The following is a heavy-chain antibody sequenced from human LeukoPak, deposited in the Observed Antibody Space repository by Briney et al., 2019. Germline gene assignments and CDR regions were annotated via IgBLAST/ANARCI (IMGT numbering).Heavy chain of an antibody. Sequence: GGSLRLSCAASGFTFSSYAMHWVRQAPGKGLEWVAVISYDGSNKYYADSVKGRFTISRDNSKNTLYLQMNSLRAEDTAVYYCAGEFDRSSWDRGGGYYFDYWGQGTLVTVSS. CDR1: GFTFSSYA. CDR2: ISYDGSNK. J-gene: IGHJ4*02. D-gene: IGHD6-13*01. CDR3: AGEFDRSSWDRGGGYYFDY. V-gene: IGHV3-30-3*01.